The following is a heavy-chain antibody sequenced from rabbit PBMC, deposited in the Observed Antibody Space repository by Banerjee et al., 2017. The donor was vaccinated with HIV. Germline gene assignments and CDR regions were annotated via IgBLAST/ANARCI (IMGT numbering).Heavy chain of an antibody. V-gene: IGHV1S45*01. CDR2: IDPIFGST. D-gene: IGHD1-1*01. Sequence: QEQLVESGGGLVQPEGSLTLTCTASGFSFSSGYYMCWVRQAPGKGLEWIACIDPIFGSTDYATWVNGRFTISSHSAQNTLYLQLNSLTAADTATYFCARASSSGYIGYYFTLWGQGTLVTVS. CDR1: GFSFSSGYY. J-gene: IGHJ4*01. CDR3: ARASSSGYIGYYFTL.